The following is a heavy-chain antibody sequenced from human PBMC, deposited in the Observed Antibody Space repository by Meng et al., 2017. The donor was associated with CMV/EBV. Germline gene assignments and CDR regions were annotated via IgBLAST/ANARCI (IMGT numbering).Heavy chain of an antibody. CDR3: ARDCRVRFLEWATPGCDAFDI. V-gene: IGHV3-48*03. CDR1: GFTFSSYE. J-gene: IGHJ3*02. CDR2: ISSSGSTI. D-gene: IGHD3-3*01. Sequence: GESLKISCAASGFTFSSYEMNWVRQAPGKGLEWVSYISSSGSTIYYADSVKGRFTISRDNAKNSLYLQMNRLRAEDTAVYYCARDCRVRFLEWATPGCDAFDIWGQGTMVTVSS.